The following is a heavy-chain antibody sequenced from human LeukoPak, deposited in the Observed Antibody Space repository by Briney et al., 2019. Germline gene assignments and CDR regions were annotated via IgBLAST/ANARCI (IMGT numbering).Heavy chain of an antibody. J-gene: IGHJ4*02. CDR3: ATNTGTVFDY. CDR2: VYYSGST. Sequence: SETLSLTCSVSSGFITAYYWSCIRQPPGKGLEWIGYVYYSGSTEYNPSLRSRVTISLDMSTHQFSLNLTSVTAADTAVYYCATNTGTVFDYWGQGALVTVSS. V-gene: IGHV4-59*01. D-gene: IGHD7-27*01. CDR1: SGFITAYY.